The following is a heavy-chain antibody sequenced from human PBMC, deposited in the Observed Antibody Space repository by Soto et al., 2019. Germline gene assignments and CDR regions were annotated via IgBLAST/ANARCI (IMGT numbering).Heavy chain of an antibody. CDR2: IDRIGST. J-gene: IGHJ4*02. CDR3: ARVVLGDSPAYYCEY. CDR1: GASIRSGGYTYS. Sequence: TLSLTCAVSGASIRSGGYTYSWIWIRQPPGQGLDWIGHIDRIGSTYYNPSLQSRVTISVDRSNDPFSLNLNSLTAADTAVYYCARVVLGDSPAYYCEYWGRGPLFTVSS. D-gene: IGHD2-21*01. V-gene: IGHV4-30-2*01.